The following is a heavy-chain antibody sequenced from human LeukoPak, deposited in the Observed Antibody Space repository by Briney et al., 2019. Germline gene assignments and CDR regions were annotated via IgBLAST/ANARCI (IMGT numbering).Heavy chain of an antibody. Sequence: SETLSLTCTVSGGSISSSSYYWGWIRQPPGKGLEWIGSIYYSGSTYYNPSLKSRVTISVDTSKNQFSLKLSSVTAADTSIYHCARSPITYYDSRGYYYGFDYWGQGTLVTVSS. V-gene: IGHV4-39*01. CDR2: IYYSGST. CDR3: ARSPITYYDSRGYYYGFDY. D-gene: IGHD3-22*01. CDR1: GGSISSSSYY. J-gene: IGHJ4*02.